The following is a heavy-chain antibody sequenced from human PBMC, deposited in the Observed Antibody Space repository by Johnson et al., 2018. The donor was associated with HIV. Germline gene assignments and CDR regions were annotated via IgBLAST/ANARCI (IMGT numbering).Heavy chain of an antibody. CDR3: ARVIGYDNNGKAVDV. V-gene: IGHV3-66*01. CDR2: IYSGGST. D-gene: IGHD3-22*01. J-gene: IGHJ3*01. Sequence: MQLVESGGNVVRPGGSLRLSCTASGFTFDDYGMSWVRQAPGKGREWVSVIYSGGSTYYADSVKGRFTISRDNSKNTLNLQMNSLRVEDTALYYCARVIGYDNNGKAVDVWGQGTMVTVSS. CDR1: GFTFDDYG.